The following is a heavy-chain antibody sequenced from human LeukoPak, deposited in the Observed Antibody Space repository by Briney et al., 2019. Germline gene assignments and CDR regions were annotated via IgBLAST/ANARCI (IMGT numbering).Heavy chain of an antibody. V-gene: IGHV1-2*02. CDR1: GYTFTGYY. Sequence: GASVKVSCKASGYTFTGYYMHWVRQAPGQGLEWMGWINPNSGGTNYAQKFQGRVTMTRDTSISTAYMELSRLRSDDTAVYYCARDGHYSSSSNFDYWGQGTLVTVSS. CDR3: ARDGHYSSSSNFDY. J-gene: IGHJ4*02. CDR2: INPNSGGT. D-gene: IGHD6-6*01.